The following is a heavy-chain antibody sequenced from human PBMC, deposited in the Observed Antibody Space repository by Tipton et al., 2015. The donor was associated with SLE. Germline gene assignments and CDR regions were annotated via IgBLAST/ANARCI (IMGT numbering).Heavy chain of an antibody. Sequence: TLSLTCTVSGGSISSGSYYWSWIRQPAGKGLEWIGYIYTSGSTNYNPSLKSRVTISVDASKNQFSLKLSSVTAADTAVYYCARESSSSGLDYWGQGTLVTVSS. V-gene: IGHV4-61*09. D-gene: IGHD6-6*01. J-gene: IGHJ4*02. CDR2: IYTSGST. CDR3: ARESSSSGLDY. CDR1: GGSISSGSYY.